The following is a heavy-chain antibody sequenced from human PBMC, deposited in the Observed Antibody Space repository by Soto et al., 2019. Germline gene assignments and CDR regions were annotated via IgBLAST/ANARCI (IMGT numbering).Heavy chain of an antibody. V-gene: IGHV3-74*01. CDR2: INSDGSST. CDR1: GSTFSSYC. D-gene: IGHD5-12*01. J-gene: IGHJ6*02. Sequence: GSLRISCAASGSTFSSYCMHWVRQSPGKGLVWVSRINSDGSSTSYADAVKGRFTISRDNAKNTLYLQMNSLRAEDTAVYYCARDIVATIEHYYYYGMDVWGQGTTVTVSS. CDR3: ARDIVATIEHYYYYGMDV.